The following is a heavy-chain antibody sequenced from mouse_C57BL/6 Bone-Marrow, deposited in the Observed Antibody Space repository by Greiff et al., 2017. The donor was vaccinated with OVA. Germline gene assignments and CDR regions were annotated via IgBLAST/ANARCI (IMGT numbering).Heavy chain of an antibody. V-gene: IGHV5-4*01. Sequence: EVKLVESGGGLVKPGGSLKLSCAASGFTFSSYAMSWVSQTPEKRLEWVATISDGGSYTYYPDNVKGRFTISRDNAKNNLYLQMSHLKSEDTAMYYCARETIVTRYYFDYWGQGTTLTVSS. J-gene: IGHJ2*01. CDR1: GFTFSSYA. D-gene: IGHD2-5*01. CDR3: ARETIVTRYYFDY. CDR2: ISDGGSYT.